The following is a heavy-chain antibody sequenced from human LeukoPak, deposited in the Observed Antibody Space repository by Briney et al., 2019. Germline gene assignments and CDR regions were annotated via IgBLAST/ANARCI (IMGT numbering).Heavy chain of an antibody. V-gene: IGHV1-46*01. CDR2: INPSGGST. J-gene: IGHJ3*02. CDR3: ARDRGMTNDAFDI. D-gene: IGHD3-10*01. CDR1: GYTFTSYY. Sequence: ASAKVSCKASGYTFTSYYMHWVRQAPGQGLEWMGIINPSGGSTSYAQKFQGRVTMTRDASTSTVYTELSSLRSEDTAVYYCARDRGMTNDAFDIWGQGTMVTVSS.